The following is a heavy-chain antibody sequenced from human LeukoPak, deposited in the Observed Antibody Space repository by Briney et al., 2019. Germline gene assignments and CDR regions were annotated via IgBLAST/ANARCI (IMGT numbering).Heavy chain of an antibody. CDR2: INHGGNT. J-gene: IGHJ5*01. CDR3: ASGLIVSTTYNWFDS. CDR1: GGSISSGGYY. Sequence: ASETLSLTCTVSGGSISSGGYYWNWLRQPPGKGLEWIVEINHGGNTNYNPSLKSRVTISVDTSKNQFSLKLNSVTAADTAVYYCASGLIVSTTYNWFDSWGQGTLVTVSS. V-gene: IGHV4-39*01. D-gene: IGHD5/OR15-5a*01.